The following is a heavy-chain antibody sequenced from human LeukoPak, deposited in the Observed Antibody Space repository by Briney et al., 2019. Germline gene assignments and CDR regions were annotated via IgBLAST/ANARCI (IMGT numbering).Heavy chain of an antibody. CDR3: ARIMVRDLNWFDP. Sequence: GAPVKVSCKASGYTFTSYDINWVRQATGQGLEWMGWMNPNSGNTGYAQKFQGRVTMTRNTSISTAYMELSSLRSEDTAVYYCARIMVRDLNWFDPWGQGTLVTVSS. CDR1: GYTFTSYD. J-gene: IGHJ5*02. D-gene: IGHD3-10*01. CDR2: MNPNSGNT. V-gene: IGHV1-8*01.